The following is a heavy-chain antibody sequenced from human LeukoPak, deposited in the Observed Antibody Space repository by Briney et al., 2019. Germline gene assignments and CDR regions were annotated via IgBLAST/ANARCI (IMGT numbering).Heavy chain of an antibody. V-gene: IGHV3-30*18. CDR1: GFTFSSYG. CDR3: AKGTFTVATARTASDY. J-gene: IGHJ4*02. Sequence: GGSLRLSCAASGFTFSSYGMHWVRQAPGKGLEWVAVISYDGSNKYYADSVKGRFTISRDNSKNTLYLQMNSLRAEDTAVYYCAKGTFTVATARTASDYWGQGTLVTVSS. D-gene: IGHD5-12*01. CDR2: ISYDGSNK.